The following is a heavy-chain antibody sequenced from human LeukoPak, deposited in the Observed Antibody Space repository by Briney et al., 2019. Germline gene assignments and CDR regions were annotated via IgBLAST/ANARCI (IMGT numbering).Heavy chain of an antibody. Sequence: SETLSLTCTVSGGSISSSSYYWSWLRQPPGKGLEWIGEINHSGNTNYNPSLKSRVTVSVDTSKNQFSLKLRSLTAADTAVYYCAKQGRKSAFDFWGQGTLVTVSS. V-gene: IGHV4-39*01. J-gene: IGHJ4*02. D-gene: IGHD3-10*01. CDR2: INHSGNT. CDR1: GGSISSSSYY. CDR3: AKQGRKSAFDF.